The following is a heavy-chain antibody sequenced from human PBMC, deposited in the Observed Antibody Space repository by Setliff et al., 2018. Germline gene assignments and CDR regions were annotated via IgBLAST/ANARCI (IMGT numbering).Heavy chain of an antibody. V-gene: IGHV1-2*06. D-gene: IGHD3-16*02. CDR2: INPNSGGT. Sequence: ASVKVSCKASGYTFTGYYMHWVRQAPGQGLERMGRINPNSGGTNYAQKFQGRVTMTRDTSISTAYMELSRLRSDDTAVYYCARVKAPALYYYMDVWDKGTTVTVSS. CDR3: ARVKAPALYYYMDV. J-gene: IGHJ6*03. CDR1: GYTFTGYY.